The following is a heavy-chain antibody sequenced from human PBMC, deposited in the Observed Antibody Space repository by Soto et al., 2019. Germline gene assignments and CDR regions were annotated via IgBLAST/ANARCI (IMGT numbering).Heavy chain of an antibody. D-gene: IGHD3-10*02. V-gene: IGHV4-39*01. CDR1: GGSISSSSYY. J-gene: IGHJ4*02. CDR3: GGGPYVATPWFFEL. Sequence: SETLSLTCTVSGGSISSSSYYWGWIRQPPGKGLEWIGSIYYSGSTYYNPSLKSRVTISVDTSKNQFSLKLNSVTPADTAVFFCGGGPYVATPWFFELWGQGNVVTVSS. CDR2: IYYSGST.